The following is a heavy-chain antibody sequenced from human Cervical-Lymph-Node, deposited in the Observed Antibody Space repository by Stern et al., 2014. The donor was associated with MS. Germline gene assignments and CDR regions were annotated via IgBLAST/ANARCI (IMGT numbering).Heavy chain of an antibody. V-gene: IGHV1-3*01. J-gene: IGHJ5*02. D-gene: IGHD4-17*01. Sequence: QVQLVQSGAEVKKPGASVKVSCRASGYTFTRYTIHWVRQAPGQRLEWMGWNTADNGNTKNSQNFQGRVTMARDTSASTAYMELSSLRCEDTAVYYCARAVRSNWLDPWGQGTLVTVSS. CDR1: GYTFTRYT. CDR2: NTADNGNT. CDR3: ARAVRSNWLDP.